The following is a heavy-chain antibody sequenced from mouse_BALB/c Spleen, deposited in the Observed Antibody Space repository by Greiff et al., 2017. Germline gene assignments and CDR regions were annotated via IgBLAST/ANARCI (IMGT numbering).Heavy chain of an antibody. CDR2: INPDSSTI. Sequence: DVHLVESGGGLVQPGGSLKLSCAASGFDFSRYWMSWVRQAPGKGLEWIGEINPDSSTINYTPSLKDKFIISRDNAKNTLYLQMSKVRSEDTALYYCARGENYGNHGLAYWGQGTLVTVSA. J-gene: IGHJ3*01. D-gene: IGHD2-1*01. V-gene: IGHV4-1*02. CDR3: ARGENYGNHGLAY. CDR1: GFDFSRYW.